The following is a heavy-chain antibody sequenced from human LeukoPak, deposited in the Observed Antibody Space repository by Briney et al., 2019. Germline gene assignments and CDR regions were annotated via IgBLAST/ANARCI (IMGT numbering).Heavy chain of an antibody. CDR1: GFIFSDYR. V-gene: IGHV3-7*01. CDR2: IKQDGSEK. CDR3: ARDREGFGESAVFDY. Sequence: PGGSLRLSCAASGFIFSDYRMNWVRQAPGKGLEWVANIKQDGSEKYYVDSVKGRCTISRDNTKNSLYLQIDSLRAEDTAVYYCARDREGFGESAVFDYWGQGTLVTVSS. D-gene: IGHD3-10*01. J-gene: IGHJ4*02.